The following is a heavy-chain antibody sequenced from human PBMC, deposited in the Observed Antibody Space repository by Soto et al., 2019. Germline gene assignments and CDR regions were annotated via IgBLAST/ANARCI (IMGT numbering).Heavy chain of an antibody. CDR3: AKGGYCSGGSCPHFDY. Sequence: GGSLRLSCAASGFTFSSYAMSWVRQAPGKGLEWVSAISGSGGSTYYADSVKGRFTISRDNSKNTLYLQMNSLRAEDTAVYYCAKGGYCSGGSCPHFDYWGQGTLVTVSS. V-gene: IGHV3-23*01. J-gene: IGHJ4*02. CDR1: GFTFSSYA. D-gene: IGHD2-15*01. CDR2: ISGSGGST.